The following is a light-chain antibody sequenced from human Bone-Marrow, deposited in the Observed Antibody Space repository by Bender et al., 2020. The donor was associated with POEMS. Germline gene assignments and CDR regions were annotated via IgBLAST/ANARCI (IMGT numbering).Light chain of an antibody. CDR1: GPNIGADYD. CDR2: SSH. Sequence: QSVLTQPPSVSGAPGQRVTISCTASGPNIGADYDVHWFQQLPESAPKLLIYSSHRRPSEVPDRFSGSRSGTSASLAISGLQSEDEADYYCAVWDDSLNGWVFGGGTKLTVL. V-gene: IGLV1-50*01. CDR3: AVWDDSLNGWV. J-gene: IGLJ3*02.